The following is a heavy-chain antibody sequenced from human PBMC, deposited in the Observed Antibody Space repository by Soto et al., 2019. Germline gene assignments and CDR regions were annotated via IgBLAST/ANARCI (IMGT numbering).Heavy chain of an antibody. CDR1: GGAFTNYS. J-gene: IGHJ6*02. V-gene: IGHV1-69*08. CDR2: IIPLHDTS. Sequence: SVKVSCKVSGGAFTNYSLNWVRHAPGQGLQWLGGIIPLHDTSNYSLKFLGRVTVTADISSSTVYMHLSGLTSDDTATYYCASWSSWNPLYYHGMDVWGQGPTVTVSS. D-gene: IGHD1-20*01. CDR3: ASWSSWNPLYYHGMDV.